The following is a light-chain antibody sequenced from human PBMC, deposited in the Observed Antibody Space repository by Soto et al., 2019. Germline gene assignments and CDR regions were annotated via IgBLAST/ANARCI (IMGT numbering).Light chain of an antibody. Sequence: EIVLTQSPLSLPVTPGEPSSISCRSSRNILFISGYNYLNWYLQKPGQSPQLLIYLGSSRASGVPDRFSGSGSGTDFTLTISRVEAGDVGVYFCAQGLAVPFTFGGGTKVDIK. CDR1: RNILFISGYNY. CDR2: LGS. CDR3: AQGLAVPFT. V-gene: IGKV2-28*01. J-gene: IGKJ4*01.